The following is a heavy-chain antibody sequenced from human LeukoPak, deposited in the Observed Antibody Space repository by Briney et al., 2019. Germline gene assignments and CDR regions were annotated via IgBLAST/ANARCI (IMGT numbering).Heavy chain of an antibody. CDR3: AREGQQLGFDY. V-gene: IGHV3-53*01. CDR2: IYSGGST. CDR1: GFTVSSNY. Sequence: GGSLRLSCAASGFTVSSNYMSWVRQAPGKGLEWVSVIYSGGSTYYADSVKGRFTISRDNSKNTLYLQMNSLRAEDPAVYYCAREGQQLGFDYWGQGTLVTVSS. D-gene: IGHD6-13*01. J-gene: IGHJ4*02.